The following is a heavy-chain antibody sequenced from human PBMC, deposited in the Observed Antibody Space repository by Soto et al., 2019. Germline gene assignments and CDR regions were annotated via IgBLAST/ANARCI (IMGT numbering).Heavy chain of an antibody. CDR1: GDSVTSHY. J-gene: IGHJ6*03. Sequence: SQTMSLTCTFSGDSVTSHYFTWILKSPEKGLEWIGDMNYSGFTNYNPSLKSRVTISVDTSKNQFSLKLTSVTAADTAVYYCARLLLWFGDRFSRYYMDVWRKGTTVTVSS. D-gene: IGHD3-10*01. CDR3: ARLLLWFGDRFSRYYMDV. CDR2: MNYSGFT. V-gene: IGHV4-59*02.